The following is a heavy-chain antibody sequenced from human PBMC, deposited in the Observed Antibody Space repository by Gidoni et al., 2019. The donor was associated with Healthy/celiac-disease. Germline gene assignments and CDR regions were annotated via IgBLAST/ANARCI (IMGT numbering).Heavy chain of an antibody. J-gene: IGHJ4*02. V-gene: IGHV3-30-3*01. CDR3: AREAYGDYPIFDY. D-gene: IGHD4-17*01. CDR1: GFTFSRYA. CDR2: ISYDGSNK. Sequence: QVQLVESGGGVVQPGRSLSLSCAASGFTFSRYAMHWVRQAPGQGLEWVAVISYDGSNKYYADSVKGRFTISRDNSKNTLYLQMNGLRAEDTAVYYCAREAYGDYPIFDYWGQGTLVTVSS.